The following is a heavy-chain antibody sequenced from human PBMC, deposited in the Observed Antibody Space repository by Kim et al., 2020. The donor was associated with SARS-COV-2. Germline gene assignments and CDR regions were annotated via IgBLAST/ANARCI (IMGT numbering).Heavy chain of an antibody. Sequence: SQTLSLTCTVSGGSVSSGSYYWSWIRQPPGKGLEWIGYIYYSGSTNYNPSLKSRVTISVDTSKNQFSLKLSSVTAADTAVYYCARDRKGDYLLNWYFDLWGRGTLVTVSS. CDR1: GGSVSSGSYY. D-gene: IGHD4-17*01. CDR2: IYYSGST. J-gene: IGHJ2*01. V-gene: IGHV4-61*01. CDR3: ARDRKGDYLLNWYFDL.